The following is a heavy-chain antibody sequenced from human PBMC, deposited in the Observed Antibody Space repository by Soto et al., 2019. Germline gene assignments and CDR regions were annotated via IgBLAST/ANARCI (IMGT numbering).Heavy chain of an antibody. CDR1: GFSLTTSGVG. J-gene: IGHJ4*02. CDR3: AHRIIRTVFGVVTTTANYFGF. V-gene: IGHV2-5*02. Sequence: QITLNESGPTVVKPAETLTLTCTVSGFSLTTSGVGVGWSRQSPGKAPEWLALIYWDDDKRYSASLKSRLTIANDNTKNQVVLRKDSVDPAYTATYYCAHRIIRTVFGVVTTTANYFGFWGQGTPVGGSS. D-gene: IGHD3-3*01. CDR2: IYWDDDK.